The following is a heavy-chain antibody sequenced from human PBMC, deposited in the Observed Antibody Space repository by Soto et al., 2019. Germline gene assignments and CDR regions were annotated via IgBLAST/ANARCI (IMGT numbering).Heavy chain of an antibody. CDR2: IIPIFGTA. V-gene: IGHV1-69*12. CDR1: GGTFSSYA. J-gene: IGHJ6*02. D-gene: IGHD2-2*01. CDR3: ARDVNCISTSCYGMDV. Sequence: QVQLVQSGAEVKKPGSSVKVSCKASGGTFSSYAISWVRQAPGQGLEWMGGIIPIFGTADYAQKFQGRVTITADESTSTAYMELSSLRYEDTAVYYCARDVNCISTSCYGMDVWGQGTTVTVSS.